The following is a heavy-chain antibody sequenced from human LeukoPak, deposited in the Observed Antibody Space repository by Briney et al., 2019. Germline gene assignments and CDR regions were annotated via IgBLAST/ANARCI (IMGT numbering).Heavy chain of an antibody. V-gene: IGHV3-15*01. Sequence: GGSLRLSCAASGFTFSNAWMSWVRQAPGKGLEWVGRIKSKTDGGTTDYAAPVKGRFTISRDDSKNTLYLQMNSLKTEDTAVYYCTTEHYSGSYGEIDYWGQGTLVTVSS. D-gene: IGHD1-26*01. J-gene: IGHJ4*02. CDR3: TTEHYSGSYGEIDY. CDR2: IKSKTDGGTT. CDR1: GFTFSNAW.